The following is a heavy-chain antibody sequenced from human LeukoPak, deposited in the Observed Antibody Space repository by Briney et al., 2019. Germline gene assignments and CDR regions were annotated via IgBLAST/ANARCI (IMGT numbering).Heavy chain of an antibody. CDR1: GFTFSSYA. CDR2: ISGSGGST. Sequence: GGSLRLSCAASGFTFSSYAMSWVRQAPGKGLEWVSAISGSGGSTYYADSVKGRFTISRDNSKNTLYLQMNSLRAEDTAVYYCAKVRGYSSSWYGGYYYYYYMDVWGKGTTVTVSS. V-gene: IGHV3-23*01. CDR3: AKVRGYSSSWYGGYYYYYYMDV. D-gene: IGHD6-13*01. J-gene: IGHJ6*03.